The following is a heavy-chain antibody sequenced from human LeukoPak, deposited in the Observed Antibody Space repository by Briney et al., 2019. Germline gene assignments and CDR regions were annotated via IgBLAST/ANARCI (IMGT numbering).Heavy chain of an antibody. CDR2: ITWNGDGT. V-gene: IGHV3-43*01. J-gene: IGHJ6*03. CDR3: AKDKWLRGYYYYYMDV. Sequence: GGSLRLSCAASGFTFDDYNMHWVRQAPGKGLEWVSLITWNGDGTYYADSVEGRFTISRDNSKNSLYLQMNSLRTEDTALYYCAKDKWLRGYYYYYMDVWGKGTTVTVSS. CDR1: GFTFDDYN. D-gene: IGHD5-12*01.